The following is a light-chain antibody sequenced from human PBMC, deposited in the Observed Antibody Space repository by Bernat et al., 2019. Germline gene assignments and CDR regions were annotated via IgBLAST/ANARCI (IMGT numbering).Light chain of an antibody. CDR3: QETSNLWT. CDR1: QSVSSS. CDR2: GAS. J-gene: IGKJ1*01. V-gene: IGKV3-11*01. Sequence: LSPGETATISCRTSQSVSSSLAWYQQKPGQAPRLLIYGASSRATGIPDRFSCSGSGTDFTLTISSMEPEDFAVYYCQETSNLWTFGQGTKVEIK.